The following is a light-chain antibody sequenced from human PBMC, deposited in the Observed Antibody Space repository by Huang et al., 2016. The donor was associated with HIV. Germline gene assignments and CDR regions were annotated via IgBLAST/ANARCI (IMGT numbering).Light chain of an antibody. CDR2: DVS. CDR1: QAIGTY. V-gene: IGKV1-39*01. CDR3: QQSYSALIT. Sequence: IQLTQSPTSLSASVGDRVTIACRASQAIGTYLNWFQQKPGRAPKLLFSDVSSLHTGISSRFIGSGSGTEFTLTIRGLQFDDFATYFCQQSYSALITFGQGTRLEIK. J-gene: IGKJ5*01.